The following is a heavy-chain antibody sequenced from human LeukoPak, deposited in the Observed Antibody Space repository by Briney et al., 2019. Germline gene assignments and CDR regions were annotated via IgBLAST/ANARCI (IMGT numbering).Heavy chain of an antibody. CDR2: IYYSGST. V-gene: IGHV4-59*01. CDR3: AREIRVDYYDSSGSFDI. J-gene: IGHJ3*02. CDR1: GGSISSYY. Sequence: SETLFLTCTVSGGSISSYYWSWIRQPPGKGLEWIGYIYYSGSTNCNPSLKSRVTISVDTSKNQFSLKLSSVTAADTAVYYCAREIRVDYYDSSGSFDIWGQGTMVTVSS. D-gene: IGHD3-22*01.